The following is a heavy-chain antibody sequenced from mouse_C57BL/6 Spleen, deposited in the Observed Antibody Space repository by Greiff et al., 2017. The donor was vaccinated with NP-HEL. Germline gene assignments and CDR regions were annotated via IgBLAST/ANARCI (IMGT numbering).Heavy chain of an antibody. CDR3: TRVEGFFDY. CDR1: GFTFSSYA. J-gene: IGHJ2*01. V-gene: IGHV5-9-1*02. Sequence: EVMLVESGEGLVKPGGSLKLSCAASGFTFSSYAMSWVRQTPEKRLERVAYISSGGDYIYYADTVKGRFTISRDNARNTLYLQMSSLKSEDTAMYYCTRVEGFFDYWGQGTTLTVSS. CDR2: ISSGGDYI.